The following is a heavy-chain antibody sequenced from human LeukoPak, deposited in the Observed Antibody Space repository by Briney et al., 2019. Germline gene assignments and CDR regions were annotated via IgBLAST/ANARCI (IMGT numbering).Heavy chain of an antibody. D-gene: IGHD4-23*01. CDR1: GGSFSGYY. CDR3: ARHGPRWPPPGYYFDY. J-gene: IGHJ4*02. CDR2: INHSGST. Sequence: SETLSLTCAVYGGSFSGYYWSWIRQPPGKGLEWIGEINHSGSTNYNPSLKSRVTISVDTSKNQFSLKLSSVTAADTAVYYCARHGPRWPPPGYYFDYWGQGTLVTVSS. V-gene: IGHV4-34*01.